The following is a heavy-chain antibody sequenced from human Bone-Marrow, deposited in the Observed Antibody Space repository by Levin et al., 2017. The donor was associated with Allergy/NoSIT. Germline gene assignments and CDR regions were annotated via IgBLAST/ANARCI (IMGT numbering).Heavy chain of an antibody. D-gene: IGHD5-18*01. J-gene: IGHJ4*02. CDR3: VRGYMLRIQYF. Sequence: LGESLKISCAASGFIFSSYTMNWVRQAPGKGLEWVASISSSSTYINYADAVRGRFPISRDNTKNSLYLQMHSLRAGDTGVYYCVRGYMLRIQYFWGQGTLVTVSS. V-gene: IGHV3-21*01. CDR2: ISSSSTYI. CDR1: GFIFSSYT.